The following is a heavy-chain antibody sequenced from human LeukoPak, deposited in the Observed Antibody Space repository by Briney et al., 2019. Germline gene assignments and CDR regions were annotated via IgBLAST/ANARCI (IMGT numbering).Heavy chain of an antibody. CDR1: GFTFSSYG. CDR2: ISYDGSNK. V-gene: IGHV3-30*18. J-gene: IGHJ4*02. D-gene: IGHD1-26*01. Sequence: GGSLRLSCAASGFTFSSYGMHWVRQAPGKGLEWVAVISYDGSNKYYADSVKGRFTISRDNAKNSLYLQMNSLRAEDTALYYCAKDALDQGGRTDYWGQGTLVTVSS. CDR3: AKDALDQGGRTDY.